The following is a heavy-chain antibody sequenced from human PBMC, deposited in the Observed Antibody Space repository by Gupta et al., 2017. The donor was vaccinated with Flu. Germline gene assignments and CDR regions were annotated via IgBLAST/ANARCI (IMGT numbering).Heavy chain of an antibody. CDR1: GGSFSSYF. J-gene: IGHJ4*02. Sequence: SGGSFSSYFWSWIRQSPGKGLEWIGEINRSGVTQYNPSLKSRLTISVDTSNKQFSLHLNSVTAADTAVYYCARGTYSSFWSSNFDQWGQGTPVTVS. D-gene: IGHD6-19*01. V-gene: IGHV4-34*01. CDR3: ARGTYSSFWSSNFDQ. CDR2: INRSGVT.